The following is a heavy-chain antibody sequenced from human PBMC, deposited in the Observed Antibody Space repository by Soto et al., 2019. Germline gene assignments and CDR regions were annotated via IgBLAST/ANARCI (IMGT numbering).Heavy chain of an antibody. D-gene: IGHD3-9*01. Sequence: ASLKVSCKASGYTFTSYDINWVRQATGQGLEWMGWMNPNSGNTGYAQKFQGRVTMTRNTSISTAYMELSSLRSEDTAVYYCARHYYDILTGYYGDNWFDPWGQGTLVTVSS. J-gene: IGHJ5*02. CDR1: GYTFTSYD. CDR2: MNPNSGNT. V-gene: IGHV1-8*01. CDR3: ARHYYDILTGYYGDNWFDP.